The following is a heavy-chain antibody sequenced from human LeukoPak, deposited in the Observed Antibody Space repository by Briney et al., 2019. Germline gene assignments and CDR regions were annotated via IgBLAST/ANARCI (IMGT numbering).Heavy chain of an antibody. Sequence: ASVKVSCKASGYTFTSYYMHWVRQAPGQGLEWMGIINPSGGSTSYAQKFQGRATMTRDTSTSTVYMELSSLRSEDTAVYYCARDPLRAALSLGVWGKGTTVTVSS. CDR3: ARDPLRAALSLGV. CDR1: GYTFTSYY. J-gene: IGHJ6*04. D-gene: IGHD6-6*01. CDR2: INPSGGST. V-gene: IGHV1-46*03.